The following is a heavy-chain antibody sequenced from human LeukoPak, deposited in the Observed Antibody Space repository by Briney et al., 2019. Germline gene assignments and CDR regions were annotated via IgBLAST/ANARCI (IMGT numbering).Heavy chain of an antibody. CDR1: GYTFTAYY. Sequence: AASVRVSCKASGYTFTAYYMHWVRQAPGQGLEWMGWIYPNSGGTNYARKFRGRITMTRDTSISTAYLKLSRLKSDDTAVYYCARDWSVGIRDDYWGQGTLVTVSS. V-gene: IGHV1-2*02. J-gene: IGHJ4*02. CDR2: IYPNSGGT. CDR3: ARDWSVGIRDDY. D-gene: IGHD3-3*01.